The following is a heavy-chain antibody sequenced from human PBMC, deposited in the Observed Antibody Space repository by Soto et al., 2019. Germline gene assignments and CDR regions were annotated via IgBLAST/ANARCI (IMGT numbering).Heavy chain of an antibody. D-gene: IGHD5-12*01. CDR1: GFTFSGSA. CDR3: TRHTGGYVDWFDP. J-gene: IGHJ5*02. V-gene: IGHV3-73*01. CDR2: IRSRANSYAT. Sequence: GGSLRLSCAASGFTFSGSAMHWVRQASGKGLEWVGRIRSRANSYATAYAASVKGRFTISRDDSKNTAYLQMNSLKTEDTAVYYCTRHTGGYVDWFDPWGQGTLVTVSS.